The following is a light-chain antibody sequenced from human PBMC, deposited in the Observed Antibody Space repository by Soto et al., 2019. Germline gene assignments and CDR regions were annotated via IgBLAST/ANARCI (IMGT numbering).Light chain of an antibody. CDR2: GAS. J-gene: IGKJ1*01. Sequence: DIQMTQSPSTLSASSGDRVTITCRASQSISTWLAWYQQKPEKAPKLLIYGASSLASGVPSRFSGSGSGTEFTLTISSLQPDDFATYYCQQHNGYSERMFGQGTKV. CDR1: QSISTW. CDR3: QQHNGYSERM. V-gene: IGKV1-5*01.